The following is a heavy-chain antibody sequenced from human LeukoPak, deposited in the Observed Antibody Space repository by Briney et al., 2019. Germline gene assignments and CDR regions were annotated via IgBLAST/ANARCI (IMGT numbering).Heavy chain of an antibody. CDR2: VSASCGRT. J-gene: IGHJ6*02. D-gene: IGHD2-21*02. CDR1: GFSSNSYA. Sequence: RGGSLRLSCAAAGFSSNSYAMYWGRVAPEGGVWWGSAVSASCGRTYYADSVKGRFTISRHNSKNTLYLQMSNLRADDTAVYYCAKGQRPQECGGDCDIPYYYVMDVWSQGTTVTVSS. V-gene: IGHV3-23*01. CDR3: AKGQRPQECGGDCDIPYYYVMDV.